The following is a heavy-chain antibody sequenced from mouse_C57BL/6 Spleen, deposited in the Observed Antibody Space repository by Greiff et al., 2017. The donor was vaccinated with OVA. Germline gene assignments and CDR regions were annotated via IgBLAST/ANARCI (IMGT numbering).Heavy chain of an antibody. J-gene: IGHJ3*01. V-gene: IGHV1-59*01. CDR3: ARGGYDYDVAY. D-gene: IGHD2-4*01. Sequence: VQLQQPGAELVRPGTSVKLSCKASGYTFTSYWMHWVKQRPGQGLEWIGVIDPSDSYTNYNQKFKGKATLTVDTSSSTAYMQLSSLTSEDSAVYYCARGGYDYDVAYWGQGTLVTVSA. CDR2: IDPSDSYT. CDR1: GYTFTSYW.